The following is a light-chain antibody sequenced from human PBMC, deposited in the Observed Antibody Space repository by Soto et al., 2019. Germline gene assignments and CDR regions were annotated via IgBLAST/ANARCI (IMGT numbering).Light chain of an antibody. CDR3: QQYSSSRT. J-gene: IGKJ1*01. Sequence: EIVLTQSPATLSLSPGERATLSCRATQSVRSSLAWYLQQPGQAPRLLIYGASTRATGIPVRFSGSGSETDFTLTITRLEPEDFAVYYCQQYSSSRTFGQGTKVDIK. V-gene: IGKV3-20*01. CDR1: QSVRSS. CDR2: GAS.